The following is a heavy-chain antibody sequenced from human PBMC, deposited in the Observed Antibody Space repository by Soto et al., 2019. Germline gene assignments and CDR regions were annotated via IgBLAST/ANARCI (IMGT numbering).Heavy chain of an antibody. J-gene: IGHJ6*02. D-gene: IGHD3-3*01. CDR1: GGSISSGGYY. CDR3: ARAPTIFAVVIPPNYGMDV. CDR2: IYYSGST. Sequence: SETLSLTCTVSGGSISSGGYYWSWIRQHPGKGLEWIGYIYYSGSTYYNPSLKSRVTISVDTSKNQFSLKLSSVTAADTAVYYCARAPTIFAVVIPPNYGMDVWGQGTTVTVS. V-gene: IGHV4-31*03.